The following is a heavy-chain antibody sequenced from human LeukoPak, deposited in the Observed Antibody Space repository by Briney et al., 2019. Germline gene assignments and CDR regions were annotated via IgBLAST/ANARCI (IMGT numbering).Heavy chain of an antibody. CDR1: GCSISSGDYS. Sequence: PSQTLSLTCAVSGCSISSGDYSWSWLRQPPGKGLEWIGYIFQSGSTYYNPSLKSRVTISVDRSKNQFSLKLSSVTAADTAVYYCARVGSDWNDVRYNWFDPWGQGTLVTVSS. CDR2: IFQSGST. CDR3: ARVGSDWNDVRYNWFDP. D-gene: IGHD1-1*01. V-gene: IGHV4-30-2*01. J-gene: IGHJ5*02.